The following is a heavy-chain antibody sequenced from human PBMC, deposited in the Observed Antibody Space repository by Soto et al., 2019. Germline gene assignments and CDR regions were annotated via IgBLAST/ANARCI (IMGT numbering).Heavy chain of an antibody. CDR3: ARSSVAGTWGYYFDY. Sequence: GGSLRLSCAASGFIFTTYAMHWVRQAPGKGLEWVAVISYDGNHEYYADSVRGRFTISRDNSKNTLYLQMDSLRADDTALYYCARSSVAGTWGYYFDYWGQGALVTVSS. J-gene: IGHJ4*02. V-gene: IGHV3-30-3*01. CDR1: GFIFTTYA. D-gene: IGHD6-19*01. CDR2: ISYDGNHE.